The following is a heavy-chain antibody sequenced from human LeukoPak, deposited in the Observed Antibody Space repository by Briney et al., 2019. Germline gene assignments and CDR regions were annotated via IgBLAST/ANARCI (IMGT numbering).Heavy chain of an antibody. V-gene: IGHV3-23*01. CDR3: TRVKARFIGEGGIAN. D-gene: IGHD1-20*01. Sequence: PGGSLRLSCAASGFTFSNYAMNWVRQTPGKGLEWVSAISGSGGITYYADSVKGRFAISRDNGKNSVYLRMRSLRVDDTAVFYCTRVKARFIGEGGIANWGRGT. CDR2: ISGSGGIT. J-gene: IGHJ4*02. CDR1: GFTFSNYA.